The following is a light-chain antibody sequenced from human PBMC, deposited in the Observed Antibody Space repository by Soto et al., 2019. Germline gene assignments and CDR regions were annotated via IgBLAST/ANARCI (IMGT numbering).Light chain of an antibody. CDR1: QSISSY. CDR2: AAS. CDR3: QQSYSNIT. V-gene: IGKV1-39*01. Sequence: DLQMTQSPSSLSASVGDRVTITCRASQSISSYLNWYQQKPGKAPKLLIYAASSLQSGVPSRFSGSGSGTDFTLTISSLQPEDFATYYCQQSYSNITFGQGTRLEIK. J-gene: IGKJ5*01.